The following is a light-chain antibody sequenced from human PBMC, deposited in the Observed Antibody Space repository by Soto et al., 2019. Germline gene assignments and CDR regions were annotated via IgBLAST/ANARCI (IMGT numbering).Light chain of an antibody. V-gene: IGLV2-14*03. J-gene: IGLJ1*01. CDR2: DVS. CDR1: SSDVGGYNY. CDR3: SSYTTSNTRQIV. Sequence: QSVRTQPASVSGSPGQSITISCTGTSSDVGGYNYVSWYQHHPGKAPKLIIYDVSNRPSGVSIRFSASKSDNTASLTISGLQPEDEADYHCSSYTTSNTRQIVFGTGTKVTVL.